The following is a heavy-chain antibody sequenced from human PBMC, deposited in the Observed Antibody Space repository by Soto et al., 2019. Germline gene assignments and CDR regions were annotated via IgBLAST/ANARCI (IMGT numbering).Heavy chain of an antibody. D-gene: IGHD3-16*01. CDR1: GYTFTNYD. J-gene: IGHJ4*02. CDR2: MNPNSGNT. CDR3: ARGRVPLRLWRYFDY. Sequence: ASVKVSCKASGYTFTNYDINWVRQATGQGLEWMGWMNPNSGNTGYAQWFQGRVTMTRNTSISTAYMELSSLRSEDTAVYYCARGRVPLRLWRYFDYWGQGTLVTVSS. V-gene: IGHV1-8*01.